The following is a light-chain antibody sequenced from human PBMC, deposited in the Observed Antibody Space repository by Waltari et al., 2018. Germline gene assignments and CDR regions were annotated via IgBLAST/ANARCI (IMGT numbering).Light chain of an antibody. V-gene: IGKV3-11*01. CDR3: QQRSSWTPHT. CDR1: QSVGTY. Sequence: EIVLTQSPATLSLSPGETATLSCRASQSVGTYLAWYQQKPGQAPRLLIYDASNRATGLPAKFRGSGSGTDFTLTISSLEGEEFAVYYCQQRSSWTPHTFGQGARLEIK. J-gene: IGKJ2*01. CDR2: DAS.